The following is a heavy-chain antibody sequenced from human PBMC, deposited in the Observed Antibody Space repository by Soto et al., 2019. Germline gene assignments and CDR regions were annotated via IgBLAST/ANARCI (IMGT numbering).Heavy chain of an antibody. V-gene: IGHV3-9*01. J-gene: IGHJ6*02. CDR2: ISWNSGSI. CDR3: AKGLAGYYYYGMDV. CDR1: GFTFDDYA. Sequence: EVQLVESGGGLVQPGRSLRLSCAASGFTFDDYAMHWVRQAPGKGLEWVSGISWNSGSIGYADSVKGRFTISRDNAKNSLDLQMNSLRAEDTALYYCAKGLAGYYYYGMDVWGQGTTVTVSS.